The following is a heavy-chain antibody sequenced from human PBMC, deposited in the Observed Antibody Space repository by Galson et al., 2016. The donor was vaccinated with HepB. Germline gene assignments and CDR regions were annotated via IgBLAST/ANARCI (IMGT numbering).Heavy chain of an antibody. V-gene: IGHV4-39*02. CDR1: Y. CDR3: ARANLGFCTSTTCSSNWFDP. J-gene: IGHJ5*02. D-gene: IGHD2-2*01. Sequence: YWGWIRQPPGKGLEWMGSIYYKGTTNYNPYLESRLTISVDTSKNLFSLKLTPVTAADTAAYYCARANLGFCTSTTCSSNWFDPWGQGTLVTVSS. CDR2: IYYKGTT.